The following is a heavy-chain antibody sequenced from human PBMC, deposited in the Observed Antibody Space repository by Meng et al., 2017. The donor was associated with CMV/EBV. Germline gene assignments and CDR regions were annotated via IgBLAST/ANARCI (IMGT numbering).Heavy chain of an antibody. Sequence: GESLKISCAASGFTFSSYWMSWVCQAPGKGLEWVANIKQDGSEKYYVDSVKGRFTTSRDNAKNSLYLQMNSLRAEDTAVYYCARTRTYNWFDPWGQGTLVTVSS. J-gene: IGHJ5*02. CDR3: ARTRTYNWFDP. CDR1: GFTFSSYW. CDR2: IKQDGSEK. V-gene: IGHV3-7*01.